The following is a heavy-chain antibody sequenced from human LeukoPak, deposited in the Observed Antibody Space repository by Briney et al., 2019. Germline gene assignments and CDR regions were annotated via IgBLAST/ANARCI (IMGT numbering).Heavy chain of an antibody. D-gene: IGHD2-15*01. J-gene: IGHJ6*03. CDR1: GFTFSNYA. V-gene: IGHV3-30*02. CDR2: IRFDGSNK. Sequence: GGSLRLSCAAPGFTFSNYAMHWVRQAPGKGLEWVAFIRFDGSNKNYADSVKGRFTISRDNSKNTLYLQMNSLRAEDTAVYYCARGYCSGGSCYSFYYYYYMDVWGKGTTVTVSS. CDR3: ARGYCSGGSCYSFYYYYYMDV.